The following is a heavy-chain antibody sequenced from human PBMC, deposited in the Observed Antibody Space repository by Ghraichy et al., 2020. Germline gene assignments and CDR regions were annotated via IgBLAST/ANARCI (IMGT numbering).Heavy chain of an antibody. CDR2: IYYSGST. D-gene: IGHD4-23*01. CDR3: ARDKDDLTPLEEYNWFDP. CDR1: GGSISSSSYY. Sequence: SQTLSLTCTVSGGSISSSSYYWGWIRQPPGKGLEWIGSIYYSGSTYYNPSLKSRVTISVDTSKNQFSLKLSSVTAADTAVYYCARDKDDLTPLEEYNWFDPWGQGTLVTVSS. J-gene: IGHJ5*02. V-gene: IGHV4-39*07.